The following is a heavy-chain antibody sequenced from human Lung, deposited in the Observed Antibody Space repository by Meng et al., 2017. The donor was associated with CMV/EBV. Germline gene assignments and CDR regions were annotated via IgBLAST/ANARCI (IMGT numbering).Heavy chain of an antibody. CDR1: GFTFSSYG. Sequence: SXAASGFTFSSYGMHWVRQAPGKGLEWVAVIWNDGSIKYYADSVKGRFTISRDNSKNTLYLQMYSLRADDTAVYHCAKAQFGRYFDGRDGMDVWXQGTXVTV. CDR2: IWNDGSIK. J-gene: IGHJ6*02. CDR3: AKAQFGRYFDGRDGMDV. V-gene: IGHV3-33*06. D-gene: IGHD3-9*01.